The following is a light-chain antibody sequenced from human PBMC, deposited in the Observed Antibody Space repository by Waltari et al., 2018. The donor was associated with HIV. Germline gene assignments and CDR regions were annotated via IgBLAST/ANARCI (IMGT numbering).Light chain of an antibody. Sequence: SYEVTQSLSVSVALGQTAKITCGGNYIGTKRVHWYQQKPGQAPVLVIYADRGRLSGVPDRFSGSSSGNTATLTISGVQSGDEADYYCQLWDSSTVIFGGGTKLTVL. CDR3: QLWDSSTVI. V-gene: IGLV3-9*01. CDR2: ADR. J-gene: IGLJ2*01. CDR1: YIGTKR.